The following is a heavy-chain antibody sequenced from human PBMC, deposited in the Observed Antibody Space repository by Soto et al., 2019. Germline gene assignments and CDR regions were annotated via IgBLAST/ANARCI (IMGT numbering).Heavy chain of an antibody. CDR1: GGSISSYY. V-gene: IGHV4-59*08. Sequence: ETLSLTCTVSGGSISSYYWSWIRQPPGKGLEWIGYIYYSGSTNYNPSLKSRVTISVDTSKSQFSLKLSSVTAADTAVYYCARHGYYFDYWGQGTLVTVSS. J-gene: IGHJ4*02. CDR2: IYYSGST. CDR3: ARHGYYFDY.